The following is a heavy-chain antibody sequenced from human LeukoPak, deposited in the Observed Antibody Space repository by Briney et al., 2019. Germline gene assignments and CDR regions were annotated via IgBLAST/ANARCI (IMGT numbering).Heavy chain of an antibody. D-gene: IGHD1-26*01. V-gene: IGHV4-38-2*02. CDR3: ARESTSGSYYVFDY. CDR1: GYSISSGYY. CDR2: IYHSGST. J-gene: IGHJ4*02. Sequence: SETLSLTCTVSGYSISSGYYWGWIRQPPGKGLEWIGSIYHSGSTYYNPSLKSRVTISVDTSKNQFSLKLSSVTAADTAVYYCARESTSGSYYVFDYWGQGTLVTVSS.